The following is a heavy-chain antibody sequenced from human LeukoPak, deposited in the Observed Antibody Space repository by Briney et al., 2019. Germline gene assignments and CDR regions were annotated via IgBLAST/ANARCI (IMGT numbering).Heavy chain of an antibody. Sequence: GGSLRLSCAASGFTFSSYWMSWVRQAPGKGLEWVANIKQDGSEKYYVDSVKGRFTISRDNAKNSLYLQMNSLRAEDTAVYYCAREPEEEWLLLDYWGQGTLVTVSS. V-gene: IGHV3-7*01. CDR3: AREPEEEWLLLDY. CDR1: GFTFSSYW. D-gene: IGHD3-3*01. J-gene: IGHJ4*02. CDR2: IKQDGSEK.